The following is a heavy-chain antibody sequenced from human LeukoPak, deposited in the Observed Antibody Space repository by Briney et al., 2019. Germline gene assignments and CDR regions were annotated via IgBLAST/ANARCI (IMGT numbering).Heavy chain of an antibody. CDR2: ISSSGSTI. CDR3: ARTAGYYYYYYMDV. CDR1: GSTFSSYE. V-gene: IGHV3-48*03. J-gene: IGHJ6*03. Sequence: PGGSLRLSCAASGSTFSSYEMNWVRQAPGKGLEWVSYISSSGSTIYYADSVKGRFTISRDNAKNSLYLQMNSLRAEDTALYHCARTAGYYYYYYMDVWGKGTTVTISS.